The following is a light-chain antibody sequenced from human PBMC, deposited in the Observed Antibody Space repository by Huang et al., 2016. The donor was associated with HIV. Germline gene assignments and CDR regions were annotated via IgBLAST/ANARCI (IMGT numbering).Light chain of an antibody. Sequence: EIVLTQSPGTLSLSPGERATLSCRASPSLGRSSLAGYEQKDGQAPRIRMYGASSRATDMPGRCGGSGAGTDFTITINRLEHEDFAVYYCQQNDSSPLTFGGGTKVEIK. CDR3: QQNDSSPLT. J-gene: IGKJ4*01. CDR2: GAS. CDR1: PSLGRSS. V-gene: IGKV3-20*01.